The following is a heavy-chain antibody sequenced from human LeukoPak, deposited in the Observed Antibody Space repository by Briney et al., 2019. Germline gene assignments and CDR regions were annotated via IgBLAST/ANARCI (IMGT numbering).Heavy chain of an antibody. J-gene: IGHJ6*02. CDR2: IIPIFGTA. D-gene: IGHD3-10*01. V-gene: IGHV1-69*13. CDR1: GGTFSSYA. Sequence: SVKVSCKASGGTFSSYAISWVRQAPGQGLEWMGGIIPIFGTANYAQKFQGRVTITADESTSTAYMELSSLRSEDTAVYYCARDRLHALYYGSGSYYGMDVWGQGTTVTVSS. CDR3: ARDRLHALYYGSGSYYGMDV.